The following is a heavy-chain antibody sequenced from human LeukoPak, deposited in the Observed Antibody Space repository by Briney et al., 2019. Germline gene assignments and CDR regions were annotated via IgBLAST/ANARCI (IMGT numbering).Heavy chain of an antibody. CDR2: MNPISGNT. CDR1: GYTFTSYD. CDR3: ARGPPIRGYRYGYDTGYYYSYSMDV. J-gene: IGHJ6*03. V-gene: IGHV1-8*01. D-gene: IGHD5-18*01. Sequence: ASVKVSCKASGYTFTSYDINWVRQATGQGLEWMGWMNPISGNTGHAQKFQGRVTMTRDTSISTAYMELSSLRSEDTTVYYCARGPPIRGYRYGYDTGYYYSYSMDVWGKGTTVTISS.